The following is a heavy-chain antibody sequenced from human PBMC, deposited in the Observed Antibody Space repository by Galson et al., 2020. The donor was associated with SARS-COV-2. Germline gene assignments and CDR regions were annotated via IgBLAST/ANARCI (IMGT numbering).Heavy chain of an antibody. J-gene: IGHJ4*02. Sequence: QAGGSLRLSCVASGLPIRNYGMHWIRQPPGKGLEWVAVIWSDGSNKYYAKSVEGRFNISRDNSKDTLYLQMNSLRAEDTAIYYCARDPGYGSGSYFDYWGQGTLVTVSS. CDR2: IWSDGSNK. CDR3: ARDPGYGSGSYFDY. V-gene: IGHV3-33*01. D-gene: IGHD3-10*01. CDR1: GLPIRNYG.